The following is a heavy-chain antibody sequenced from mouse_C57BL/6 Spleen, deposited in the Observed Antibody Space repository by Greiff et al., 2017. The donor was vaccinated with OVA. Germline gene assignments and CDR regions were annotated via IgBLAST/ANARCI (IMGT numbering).Heavy chain of an antibody. D-gene: IGHD1-1*01. V-gene: IGHV3-6*01. Sequence: VQLKESGPGLVKPSQSLSLTCSVTGYSITSGYYWNWIRQFPGNKLEWMGYISYDGSNNYNPSLKNRISITRDTSKNQFFLKLNSVTTEDTATYYCARGLRLGDYWGQGTSVTVSS. CDR1: GYSITSGYY. CDR3: ARGLRLGDY. J-gene: IGHJ4*01. CDR2: ISYDGSN.